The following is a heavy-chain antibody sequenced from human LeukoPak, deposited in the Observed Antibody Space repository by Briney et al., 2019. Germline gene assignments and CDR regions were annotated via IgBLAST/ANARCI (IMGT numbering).Heavy chain of an antibody. D-gene: IGHD7-27*01. CDR3: ARQGSNWGEASAFDI. CDR2: TSKSGST. CDR1: GGSISSYS. V-gene: IGHV4-59*08. Sequence: PSETLSLTCTVSGGSISSYSWSWIRQPPGKGLECIGYTSKSGSTNYNPSLKSRVTISVDTSKNQFSLKLTSVTAADTAVYYCARQGSNWGEASAFDIWGQGTMVTVSS. J-gene: IGHJ3*02.